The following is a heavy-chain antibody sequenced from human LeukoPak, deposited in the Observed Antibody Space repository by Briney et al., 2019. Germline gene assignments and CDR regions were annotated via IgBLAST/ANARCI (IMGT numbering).Heavy chain of an antibody. J-gene: IGHJ5*02. CDR1: GFTFSSYA. D-gene: IGHD4-17*01. CDR2: ISYDGSNK. CDR3: ARLRTDFDP. Sequence: PGGSLRLSCAASGFTFSSYAMHWVRQAPGKGLEWVAVISYDGSNKYYADSVKGRFTISRENSKNTLYLQMNTLRAEDAAVYYCARLRTDFDPWGQGTLVTVSS. V-gene: IGHV3-30*04.